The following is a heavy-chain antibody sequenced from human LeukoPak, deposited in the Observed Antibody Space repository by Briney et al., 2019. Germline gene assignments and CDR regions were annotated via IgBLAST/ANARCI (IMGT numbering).Heavy chain of an antibody. J-gene: IGHJ5*02. CDR1: GFTFSNYG. CDR3: ARSLERDYHGSNYYMNNWFDP. D-gene: IGHD3-10*01. CDR2: IWYDGSNK. V-gene: IGHV3-33*01. Sequence: GGSLRLSCAPSGFTFSNYGMHWVRQAPGKGLEWVAVIWYDGSNKYYADSVKGRFTISRDNSKNTLYLQMKSLRAEDTAVYYCARSLERDYHGSNYYMNNWFDPWGQGTLVTVSS.